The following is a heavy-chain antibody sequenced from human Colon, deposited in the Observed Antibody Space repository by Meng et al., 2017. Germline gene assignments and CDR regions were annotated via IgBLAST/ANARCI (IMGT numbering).Heavy chain of an antibody. Sequence: SETLSLTCVIFGDSVSTNSVTWNWFRQSPSRGLEWLGRTYYRSKWSNDSAVSVKSRISINPDTSKNQFSLQLSSVTPEDTAVYHCARGNGANWGKFDYWGQGTRVTVYS. CDR2: TYYRSKWSN. CDR1: GDSVSTNSVT. V-gene: IGHV6-1*01. CDR3: ARGNGANWGKFDY. J-gene: IGHJ4*02. D-gene: IGHD7-27*01.